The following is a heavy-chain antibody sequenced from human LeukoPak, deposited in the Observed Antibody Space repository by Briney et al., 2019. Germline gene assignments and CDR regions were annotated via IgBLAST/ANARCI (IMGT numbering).Heavy chain of an antibody. CDR1: GFTFGSYW. D-gene: IGHD1-26*01. CDR2: INTDGGDT. J-gene: IGHJ4*02. Sequence: PGGSLRLSCAASGFTFGSYWMHWVRQAPGKGLVWVSRINTDGGDTIYADSVKGRFTISRDNAKNTLFLQMNSLRAEDMAVYYCARDEKIVGASGQDYWGQGTLVTVSS. CDR3: ARDEKIVGASGQDY. V-gene: IGHV3-74*01.